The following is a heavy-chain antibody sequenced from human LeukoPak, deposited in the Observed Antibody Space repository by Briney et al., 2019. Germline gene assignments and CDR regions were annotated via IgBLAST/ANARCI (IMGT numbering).Heavy chain of an antibody. D-gene: IGHD3-22*01. CDR1: GFTFSIFA. CDR2: ISGNGHQT. Sequence: GGSRRLSCSASGFTFSIFAMTWVRQLPGGGLEWVSSISGNGHQTYYADSVKGRFSVSRDNSKNILYLQIDSLRADDSAMYYCAKDANYYDSSGYLIPFDYWGQGTLVTVSS. V-gene: IGHV3-23*01. CDR3: AKDANYYDSSGYLIPFDY. J-gene: IGHJ4*02.